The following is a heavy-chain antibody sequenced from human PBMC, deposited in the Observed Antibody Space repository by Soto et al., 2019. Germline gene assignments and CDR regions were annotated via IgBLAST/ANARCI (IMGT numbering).Heavy chain of an antibody. CDR2: IYSGGST. CDR1: GFTVSSNY. CDR3: AKGYDYGDEEYFQH. D-gene: IGHD4-17*01. V-gene: IGHV3-53*04. J-gene: IGHJ1*01. Sequence: GESLKISCAASGFTVSSNYMSWVRQAPGKGLEWVSVIYSGGSTYYADSVKDRFTISRHNSKNTLYLQMNSLRAEDTAVYYCAKGYDYGDEEYFQHWGQGTLVTVSS.